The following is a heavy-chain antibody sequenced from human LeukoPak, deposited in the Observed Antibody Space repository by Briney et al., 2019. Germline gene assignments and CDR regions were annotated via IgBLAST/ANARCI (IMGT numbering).Heavy chain of an antibody. CDR3: ARDSSGWYASYYFDY. Sequence: GGSLRLSCAASGFAFSSYWMSWVRQAPGKGPEWVANIKQDGSEKYYVDSVKGRFTISRDNAKNSLDLRMNSLRAEDTAVYYCARDSSGWYASYYFDYWGQGTLVTVSS. J-gene: IGHJ4*02. V-gene: IGHV3-7*03. CDR2: IKQDGSEK. CDR1: GFAFSSYW. D-gene: IGHD6-19*01.